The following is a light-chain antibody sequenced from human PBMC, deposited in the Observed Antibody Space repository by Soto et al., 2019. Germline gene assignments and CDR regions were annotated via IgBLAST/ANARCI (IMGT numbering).Light chain of an antibody. J-gene: IGKJ4*01. CDR1: QVISNS. CDR2: AAF. V-gene: IGKV1-12*02. CDR3: QQAHIFPFS. Sequence: DVQMTQSPSSVSASVGDRVTLTCRASQVISNSLAWYQQKPGKAPRLLIYAAFNLQGGVPSRFSGSGSGADVFLTISSLQPEDFATYYCQQAHIFPFSFGGGTKVEIK.